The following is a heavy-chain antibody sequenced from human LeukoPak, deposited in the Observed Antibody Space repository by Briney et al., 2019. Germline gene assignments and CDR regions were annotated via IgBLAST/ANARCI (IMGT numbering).Heavy chain of an antibody. D-gene: IGHD2-15*01. CDR2: IYPGDSDT. J-gene: IGHJ5*02. V-gene: IGHV5-51*01. CDR3: ARRCSGGSCYFGGWFDP. CDR1: GYSFTSYW. Sequence: GESLKISCKGSGYSFTSYWIAWVRQMPGKGLEWMGVIYPGDSDTKYSPSFQGQVTISADKSISTAYLQWSSLKASDTAMYYCARRCSGGSCYFGGWFDPWGQGTLVTVSS.